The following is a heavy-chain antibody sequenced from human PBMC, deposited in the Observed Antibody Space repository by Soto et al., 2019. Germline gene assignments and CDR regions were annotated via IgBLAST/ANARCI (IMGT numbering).Heavy chain of an antibody. CDR2: IYHSGST. CDR3: ARRCYCPGFAYYDGMAL. V-gene: IGHV4-4*09. D-gene: IGHD3-10*01. J-gene: IGHJ6*02. CDR1: GGSISSYY. Sequence: SETLSLTCTVSGGSISSYYWSWIRQPPGKGLEWIGYIYHSGSTYYNPSLKSRVTISVDRSKNQFSLKLSSVTAADTAVYYCARRCYCPGFAYYDGMALWGQGTTVTSS.